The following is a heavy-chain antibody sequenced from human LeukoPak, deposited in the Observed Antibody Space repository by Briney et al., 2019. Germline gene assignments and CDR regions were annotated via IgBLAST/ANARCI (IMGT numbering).Heavy chain of an antibody. CDR1: GYTFTRYS. CDR2: INPSGGSI. V-gene: IGHV1-46*01. Sequence: ASVKVSCKASGYTFTRYSMHWGRQAPGQGLEWVGVINPSGGSINYAQKFQGRITMTRDTSTSTVYMELSSLRSEDTAVCYCARDGWFYYDSSDYSGFDYWGQGTLVTVSS. D-gene: IGHD3-22*01. CDR3: ARDGWFYYDSSDYSGFDY. J-gene: IGHJ4*02.